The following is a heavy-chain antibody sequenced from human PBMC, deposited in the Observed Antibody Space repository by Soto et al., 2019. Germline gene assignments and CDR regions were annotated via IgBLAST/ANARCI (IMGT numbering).Heavy chain of an antibody. Sequence: GVLRLSCVGSGLTFRNFAMSWVRQAPGKGLDWVSTISGSGGSTYSVDSVKGRFTISRDNSKNTLYLQMNSLRDEDTAVYYCARGSPLMKKYYYDSSGYWYYFDYWGQGTLVTVSS. CDR3: ARGSPLMKKYYYDSSGYWYYFDY. V-gene: IGHV3-23*01. J-gene: IGHJ4*02. D-gene: IGHD3-22*01. CDR1: GLTFRNFA. CDR2: ISGSGGST.